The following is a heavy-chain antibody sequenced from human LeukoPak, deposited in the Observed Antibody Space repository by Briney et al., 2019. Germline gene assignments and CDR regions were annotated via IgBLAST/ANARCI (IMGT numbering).Heavy chain of an antibody. D-gene: IGHD6-19*01. J-gene: IGHJ4*02. Sequence: PGGSLRLSCAASGFTFSSYAMSWVRQAPGKGLEWVSAISGSGGSTYYADSVKGRFTISRDNSKNTLYLQMNSLRAEDTAVYYCANLKGQWQTFDYWGQGTLVTVSS. V-gene: IGHV3-23*01. CDR3: ANLKGQWQTFDY. CDR2: ISGSGGST. CDR1: GFTFSSYA.